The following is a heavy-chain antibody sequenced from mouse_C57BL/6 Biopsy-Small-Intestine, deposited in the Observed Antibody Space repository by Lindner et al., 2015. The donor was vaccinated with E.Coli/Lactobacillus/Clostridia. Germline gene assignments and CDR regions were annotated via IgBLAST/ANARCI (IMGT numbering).Heavy chain of an antibody. J-gene: IGHJ3*01. CDR2: MNPNSGNT. CDR1: GYTFTNYD. Sequence: SVKVSCKASGYTFTNYDINWVRQATGQGLEWLGWMNPNSGNTGYAQKFQGRVTMTRNTSMNTAYMELSSLRSEDTAVYYCARVDYTSSWYFWGQGTLVSVS. CDR3: ARVDYTSSWYF. V-gene: IGHV1-22*01. D-gene: IGHD1-1*01.